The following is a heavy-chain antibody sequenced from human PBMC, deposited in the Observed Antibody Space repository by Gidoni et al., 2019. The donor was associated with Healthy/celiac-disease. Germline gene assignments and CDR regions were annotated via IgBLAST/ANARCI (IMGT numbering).Heavy chain of an antibody. CDR3: ARKLGPADLNWFDP. Sequence: QVQLQQWGAGLLKPSETLSLTCAVYGGSFSGYYWSWIRQPPGKGLEWIGEINHSGSTNYNPSLKSRVTISVDTSKNQFSLKLSSVTAADTAVYYCARKLGPADLNWFDPWGQGTLVTVSS. J-gene: IGHJ5*02. D-gene: IGHD2-2*01. V-gene: IGHV4-34*01. CDR2: INHSGST. CDR1: GGSFSGYY.